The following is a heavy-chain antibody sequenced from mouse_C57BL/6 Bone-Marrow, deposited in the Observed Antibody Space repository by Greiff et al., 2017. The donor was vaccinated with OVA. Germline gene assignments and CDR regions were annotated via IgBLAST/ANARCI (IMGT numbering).Heavy chain of an antibody. J-gene: IGHJ4*01. CDR2: IDPNSGGT. CDR1: GYTFTSYW. V-gene: IGHV1-72*01. Sequence: QVQLKQPGAELVKPGASVKLSCKASGYTFTSYWMHWVKQRPGRGLEWIGRIDPNSGGTKYNEKFKSKATLTVDKPSSTAYMQLSSLTSEDSAVYYCASERTVVAPYAMDYWGQGTSVTVSS. D-gene: IGHD1-1*01. CDR3: ASERTVVAPYAMDY.